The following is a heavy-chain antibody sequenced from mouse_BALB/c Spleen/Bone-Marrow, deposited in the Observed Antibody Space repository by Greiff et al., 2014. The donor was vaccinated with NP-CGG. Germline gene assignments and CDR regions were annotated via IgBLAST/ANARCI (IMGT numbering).Heavy chain of an antibody. D-gene: IGHD1-1*01. V-gene: IGHV5-6-3*01. Sequence: DVQLVESGGGLVQPGGSLKLSCVASGFTFSSYGMSWVRQTPDKRLELVATINNNGGSTYYPDSVKGQFTISRDNAKNTLYLQMSSLKSEDTAMYYCARVYGWYFDVGRRDHGHRLL. CDR3: ARVYGWYFDV. J-gene: IGHJ1*01. CDR2: INNNGGST. CDR1: GFTFSSYG.